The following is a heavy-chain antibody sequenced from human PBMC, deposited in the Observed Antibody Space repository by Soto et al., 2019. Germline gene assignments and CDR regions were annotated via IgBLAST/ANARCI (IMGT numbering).Heavy chain of an antibody. CDR2: IWYDGSNK. Sequence: PVGSLRLSCAASGFTFSSYGMHWVRQAPGKGLEWVAVIWYDGSNKYYADSVKGRFTISRDNSKNTLYLQMNSLRAEDTAVYYCARGLTQLVRYYYYGMDVWGQGTTVTVSS. CDR3: ARGLTQLVRYYYYGMDV. J-gene: IGHJ6*02. V-gene: IGHV3-33*01. CDR1: GFTFSSYG. D-gene: IGHD6-6*01.